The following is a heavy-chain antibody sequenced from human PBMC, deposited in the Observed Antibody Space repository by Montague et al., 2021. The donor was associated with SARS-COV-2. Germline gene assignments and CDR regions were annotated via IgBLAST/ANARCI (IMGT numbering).Heavy chain of an antibody. J-gene: IGHJ4*02. CDR3: ARGGYGGWTGYYFDY. CDR2: IHHSGST. CDR1: FGSLSSSNW. Sequence: ETFSLPFSFSFGSLSSSNWWSWVRQPPGKGLEWIGEIHHSGSTNYNPSLKSRFTMSVDRSKNHFSLRLSSVTAADTAMYYCARGGYGGWTGYYFDYWGRGTLVTVSS. V-gene: IGHV4-4*02. D-gene: IGHD4/OR15-4a*01.